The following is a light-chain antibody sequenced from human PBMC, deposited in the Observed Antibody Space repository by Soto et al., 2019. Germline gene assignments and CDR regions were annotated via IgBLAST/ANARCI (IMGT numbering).Light chain of an antibody. CDR2: AAS. V-gene: IGKV1-39*01. CDR3: QQSYSTPPWT. CDR1: QSISNY. J-gene: IGKJ1*01. Sequence: DIQMTQSPSSLSASVGDRVTITCRASQSISNYLYWYQQKPVKAPKLLIYAASNLQSGVPARFSGSGSGTDFTLTISSLQPEDFATYYCQQSYSTPPWTFGQGTKVEIK.